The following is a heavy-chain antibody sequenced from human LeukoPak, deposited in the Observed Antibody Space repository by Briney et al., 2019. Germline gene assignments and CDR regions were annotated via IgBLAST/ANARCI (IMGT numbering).Heavy chain of an antibody. D-gene: IGHD6-13*01. J-gene: IGHJ6*03. CDR2: ISYDGSNK. CDR3: ARGRSDSSSWYWSYSYMDV. Sequence: GGSLRLSCAVSGFSFSSYSVQWVRQAPGEGLEWVAVISYDGSNKYYAESVEGRFTISRDNSKNTLYLQMNSLRVEDTAVYYCARGRSDSSSWYWSYSYMDVWGKGTTVTVSS. V-gene: IGHV3-30-3*01. CDR1: GFSFSSYS.